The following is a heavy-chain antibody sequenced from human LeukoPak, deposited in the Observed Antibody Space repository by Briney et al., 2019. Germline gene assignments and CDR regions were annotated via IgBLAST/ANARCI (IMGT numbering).Heavy chain of an antibody. CDR2: ISAYNGNT. V-gene: IGHV1-18*01. D-gene: IGHD3-9*01. CDR1: GYTFTSYG. J-gene: IGHJ6*02. CDR3: ARDETGSTYYYGMDV. Sequence: ASVKVSCKASGYTFTSYGISWVRQAPGQGLEWMGWISAYNGNTNYAQKLQGRVTMTTDTSTSTAYMELRSLRSDDTAVYYCARDETGSTYYYGMDVWGQGTTVTVSS.